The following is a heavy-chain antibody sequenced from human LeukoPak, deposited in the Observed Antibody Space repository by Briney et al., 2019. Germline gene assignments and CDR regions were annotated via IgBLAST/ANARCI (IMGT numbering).Heavy chain of an antibody. D-gene: IGHD3-3*01. J-gene: IGHJ4*02. Sequence: PSETLSLTCTVSGSSISSGSYYWSWIRQPAGKGLEWIGRIYTSGSTNYNPSLKSRVTISVDTSKNQFSLKLSSVTAADTAVYYCARADFWSGYYNFDYWGQGTLVTVSS. CDR1: GSSISSGSYY. V-gene: IGHV4-61*02. CDR2: IYTSGST. CDR3: ARADFWSGYYNFDY.